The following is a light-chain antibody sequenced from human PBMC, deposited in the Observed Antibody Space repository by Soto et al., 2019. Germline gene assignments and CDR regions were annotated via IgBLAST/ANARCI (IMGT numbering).Light chain of an antibody. CDR1: QSVSSN. CDR3: QQYNNWPPMYT. J-gene: IGKJ2*01. CDR2: GAS. V-gene: IGKV3-15*01. Sequence: EIVMTQSPATLSVSPGERATLSCRASQSVSSNLAWYQQKPGQAPRLLIYGASTRAIGIPARFSGSGSGTEFTLTISILQSEDFAVYYCQQYNNWPPMYTFGQGTKLEIK.